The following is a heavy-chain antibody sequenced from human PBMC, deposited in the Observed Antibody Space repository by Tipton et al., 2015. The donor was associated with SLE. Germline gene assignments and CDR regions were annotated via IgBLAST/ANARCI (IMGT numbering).Heavy chain of an antibody. CDR3: AMGFFHDYWRAEQGRKRFYCDN. V-gene: IGHV6-1*01. D-gene: IGHD3-3*01. J-gene: IGHJ4*02. CDR1: GDSVSSNSAA. Sequence: GLVKPSQTLSLTCAISGDSVSSNSAAWNWIRQSPSRGLEWLGRTYYMSKWYNDYAVSVKSRIIINPDTSKTQVSLKLTSVTAADTAMYFCAMGFFHDYWRAEQGRKRFYCDNWGQGALVTASS. CDR2: TYYMSKWYN.